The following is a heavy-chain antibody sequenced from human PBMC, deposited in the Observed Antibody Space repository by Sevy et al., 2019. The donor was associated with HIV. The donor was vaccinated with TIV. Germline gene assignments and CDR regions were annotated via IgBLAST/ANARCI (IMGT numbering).Heavy chain of an antibody. Sequence: SETLSLTCTVSGGSITSLYWNWIRQPPGKGLEWIANIYYNGPINYNPSLKSRVTFYLDTSKNQFSLGLSSVTAADTAMYYCAGENAWGRGYSWGQGTLVTVSS. CDR1: GGSITSLY. CDR3: AGENAWGRGYS. D-gene: IGHD1-26*01. CDR2: IYYNGPI. J-gene: IGHJ4*02. V-gene: IGHV4-59*11.